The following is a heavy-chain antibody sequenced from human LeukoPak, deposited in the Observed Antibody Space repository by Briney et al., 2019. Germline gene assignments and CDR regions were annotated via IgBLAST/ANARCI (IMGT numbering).Heavy chain of an antibody. CDR2: IKQDGSEK. CDR3: AREDGIAVVL. CDR1: GFTFSSYW. V-gene: IGHV3-7*01. J-gene: IGHJ4*02. Sequence: GGSLRPSCAPSGFTFSSYWMSWVRQAPGKGLQWVANIKQDGSEKYYVDSVKGRFTISRDNAKNSLYLQMNSLRAVDTAVYYCAREDGIAVVLWGQGTLINVSS. D-gene: IGHD6-19*01.